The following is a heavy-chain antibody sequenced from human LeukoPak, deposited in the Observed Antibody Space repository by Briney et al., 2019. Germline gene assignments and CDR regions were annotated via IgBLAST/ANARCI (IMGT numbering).Heavy chain of an antibody. CDR1: GGSISSYY. D-gene: IGHD7-27*01. V-gene: IGHV4-59*12. CDR3: ARDQNWGSSDAFDI. J-gene: IGHJ3*02. Sequence: PSETLSLTCTVSGGSISSYYWSWIRQPPGKGLEWIGYIYHSGSTYYNPSLKSRVTISVDRSKNQFSLKLSSVTAADTAVYYCARDQNWGSSDAFDIWGQGTMVTVSS. CDR2: IYHSGST.